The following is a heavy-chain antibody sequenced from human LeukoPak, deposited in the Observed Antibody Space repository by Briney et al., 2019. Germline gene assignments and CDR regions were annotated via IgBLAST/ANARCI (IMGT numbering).Heavy chain of an antibody. D-gene: IGHD3-9*01. Sequence: GGSLRLSCAAFGFTFSSYWMSWVRQAPGKELEWVANIKQDGSEKYYVDSVKGRFTISRDDAKNSLYLQMNSLRAEDTAVYYCAKFKGDFDWLLYFDYWGQGTLVTVSS. CDR3: AKFKGDFDWLLYFDY. CDR1: GFTFSSYW. V-gene: IGHV3-7*01. J-gene: IGHJ4*02. CDR2: IKQDGSEK.